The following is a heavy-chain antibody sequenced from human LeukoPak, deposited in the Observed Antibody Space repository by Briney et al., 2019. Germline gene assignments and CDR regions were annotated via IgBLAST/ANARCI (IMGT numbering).Heavy chain of an antibody. D-gene: IGHD2-2*01. CDR2: IIPIFGTA. J-gene: IGHJ3*02. Sequence: GSSVKVSCKASGGTFSSYAISWVRQAPGQGLEWMGGIIPIFGTANYAQKFQGRVTITADKSTSTAYMELSSLRSEDTAVYYCADRCSSTSCQSAFDIWGQGTMVTVSS. CDR3: ADRCSSTSCQSAFDI. CDR1: GGTFSSYA. V-gene: IGHV1-69*06.